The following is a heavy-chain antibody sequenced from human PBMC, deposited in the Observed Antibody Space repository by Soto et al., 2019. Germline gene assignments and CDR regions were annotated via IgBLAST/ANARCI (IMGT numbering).Heavy chain of an antibody. D-gene: IGHD3-10*02. J-gene: IGHJ4*02. CDR2: FYYSGTT. CDR3: AKLVRDDVRRSDLDH. CDR1: GDSITASYSN. V-gene: IGHV4-39*01. Sequence: SETLSLTCTVSGDSITASYSNWAWIRQPPGKGLEWIGTFYYSGTTSQNPPLRSRITISGDTSRNQFSLNLRSVTAADIGVYYCAKLVRDDVRRSDLDHWGPGPMVTVSS.